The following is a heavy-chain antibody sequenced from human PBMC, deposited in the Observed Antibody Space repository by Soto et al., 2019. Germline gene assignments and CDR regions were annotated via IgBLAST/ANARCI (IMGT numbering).Heavy chain of an antibody. CDR2: FDPDDGET. Sequence: ASVKVSCKVSGYTLTELSMHWVRQAPGDGLEWMGGFDPDDGETIYAQKFQGRVTMTEDTSTKTGDMELSSLSSEHTSVNYYATTLLNTGNSSSWYSATGNWFDSWGQGTLVTVSS. CDR1: GYTLTELS. J-gene: IGHJ5*01. CDR3: ATTLLNTGNSSSWYSATGNWFDS. D-gene: IGHD6-13*01. V-gene: IGHV1-24*01.